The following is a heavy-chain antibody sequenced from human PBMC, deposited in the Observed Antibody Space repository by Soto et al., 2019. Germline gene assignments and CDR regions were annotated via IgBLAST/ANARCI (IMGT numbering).Heavy chain of an antibody. CDR3: ARCYYDSSGYNWSDP. CDR2: IYYSGST. CDR1: GGSISSGGYY. D-gene: IGHD3-22*01. Sequence: SETLSLTCTVSGGSISSGGYYWSWIRQHPGKGLEWIGYIYYSGSTYCNPSLKSRVTISVDTSKNQFSLKLSSVTAADTAVYYCARCYYDSSGYNWSDPWGQGTLVTVSS. V-gene: IGHV4-31*03. J-gene: IGHJ5*02.